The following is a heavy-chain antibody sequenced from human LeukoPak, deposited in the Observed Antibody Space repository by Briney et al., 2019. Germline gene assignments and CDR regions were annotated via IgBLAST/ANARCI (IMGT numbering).Heavy chain of an antibody. CDR3: AAIVVVTATIDY. Sequence: SETLSLTCAVSGGSISSGGHSWSWIRQPPGKGLEWIGYIYYSGSTDYNPSLKSRVTISINTSRNQFSLKLSSVTAADTAVYYCAAIVVVTATIDYWGQGTLVTVSS. V-gene: IGHV4-30-4*07. CDR2: IYYSGST. CDR1: GGSISSGGHS. D-gene: IGHD2-21*02. J-gene: IGHJ4*02.